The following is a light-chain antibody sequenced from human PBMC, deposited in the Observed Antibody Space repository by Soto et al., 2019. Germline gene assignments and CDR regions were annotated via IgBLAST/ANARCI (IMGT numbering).Light chain of an antibody. V-gene: IGKV1-5*03. CDR3: QQYNSYSK. Sequence: DIQMTQSPSTLSASVGDRVTITCRASQSISSWLAWYQQKPGKAPKLLIYKASSLESGVPSRFSGSGSGTKFTLTISSLQPDDFATYYCQQYNSYSKFGQGTKVDIK. CDR1: QSISSW. CDR2: KAS. J-gene: IGKJ1*01.